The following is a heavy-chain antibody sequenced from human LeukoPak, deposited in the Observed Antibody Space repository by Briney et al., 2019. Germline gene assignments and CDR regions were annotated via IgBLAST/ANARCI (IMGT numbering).Heavy chain of an antibody. CDR2: TFYTGRT. CDR1: GDSIISNIYW. D-gene: IGHD3/OR15-3a*01. J-gene: IGHJ3*01. CDR3: ARRRHNFDFYDV. Sequence: PETLSLTCTVSGDSIISNIYWWDWVRLPPGKGLEWIGATFYTGRTFYSPSLKSRVTRSVDTSKNQFSLDLSSATAADTAVYYCARRRHNFDFYDVWGQGTRVTASS. V-gene: IGHV4-39*01.